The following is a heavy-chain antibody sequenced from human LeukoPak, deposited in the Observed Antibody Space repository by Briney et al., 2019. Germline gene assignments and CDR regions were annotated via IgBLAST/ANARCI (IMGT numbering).Heavy chain of an antibody. CDR1: GYTFTGYY. J-gene: IGHJ5*02. Sequence: ASVKVSCKASGYTFTGYYIHWVRQAPGQGLEWMAWINPNSGGTNYIQKFQGRVTMTSDTSISTAYMELSRPRSDDTAIYYCARDSASWGSLNYFDPWGQGTLVTVSS. V-gene: IGHV1-2*02. D-gene: IGHD3-16*01. CDR2: INPNSGGT. CDR3: ARDSASWGSLNYFDP.